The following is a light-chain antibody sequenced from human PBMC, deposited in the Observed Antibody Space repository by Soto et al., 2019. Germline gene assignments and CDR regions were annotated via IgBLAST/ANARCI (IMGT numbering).Light chain of an antibody. J-gene: IGKJ1*01. V-gene: IGKV3-20*01. Sequence: EIVLTQSPGTLSLSPGERATLSCRASHSVGSSHLAWYQQKPGQAPRLLIYGASSRATGVPDRLSGSGSGTDFTLTNSRLEPEDSAVYYCQQYVGWTFGQGTKVEIK. CDR3: QQYVGWT. CDR1: HSVGSSH. CDR2: GAS.